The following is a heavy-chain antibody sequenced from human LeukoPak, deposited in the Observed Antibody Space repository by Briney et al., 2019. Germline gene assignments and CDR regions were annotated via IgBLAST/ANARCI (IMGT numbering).Heavy chain of an antibody. D-gene: IGHD2-2*01. Sequence: ASVKVSCKVSGYTLTELSMHWVRQAPGKGLEWMGGFDPEDGETIYAQKFQGRVTMTESTSTDTAYMELSSLRSEDTAVYYCATDLCSSTSCRGNYYYYMDVWGKGTTVTVSS. CDR2: FDPEDGET. CDR1: GYTLTELS. J-gene: IGHJ6*03. V-gene: IGHV1-24*01. CDR3: ATDLCSSTSCRGNYYYYMDV.